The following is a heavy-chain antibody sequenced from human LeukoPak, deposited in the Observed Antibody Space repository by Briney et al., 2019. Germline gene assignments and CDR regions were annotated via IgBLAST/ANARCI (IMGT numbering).Heavy chain of an antibody. CDR3: ARHEYSGSYYGLSWFDP. V-gene: IGHV4-39*01. Sequence: PSETLSLTCTVSGGSISSSGYYWGWIRQPPGKGLEWIASFYDSGSTYYNPSLKSRVTISVDTSKNQLSLKLSSLTAADTAVYYCARHEYSGSYYGLSWFDPWGQGTLVTVSS. CDR1: GGSISSSGYY. D-gene: IGHD1-26*01. J-gene: IGHJ5*02. CDR2: FYDSGST.